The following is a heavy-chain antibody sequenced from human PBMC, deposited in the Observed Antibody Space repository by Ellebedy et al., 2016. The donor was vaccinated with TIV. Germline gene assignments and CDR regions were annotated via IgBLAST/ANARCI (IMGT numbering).Heavy chain of an antibody. CDR3: AGGADGVTMVRGVIWV. D-gene: IGHD3-10*01. Sequence: SETLSLTCTVSGGSISSGGYYWSWIRQHPGRGLEWIGYIYYSGGTNYNPSLKSRVTISVDTSKNQFSLKLSSVTAADTAVYYCAGGADGVTMVRGVIWVWGQGTLVTVSS. J-gene: IGHJ4*02. CDR1: GGSISSGGYY. CDR2: IYYSGGT. V-gene: IGHV4-61*08.